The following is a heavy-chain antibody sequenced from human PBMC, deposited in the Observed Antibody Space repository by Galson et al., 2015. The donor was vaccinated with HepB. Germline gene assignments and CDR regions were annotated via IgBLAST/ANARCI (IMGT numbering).Heavy chain of an antibody. V-gene: IGHV2-5*02. CDR2: IYWDDDK. Sequence: LVKPTQTLTLTCTFSGFSLSTSEVGVGWIRQPPGKALEWLALIYWDDDKRYSPSLKNRLTITKDTSKNQVVLMMTNMDPVDTATYYCAHSPGYSYGYILDYWGQGTLVAVAS. D-gene: IGHD5-18*01. CDR3: AHSPGYSYGYILDY. J-gene: IGHJ4*02. CDR1: GFSLSTSEVG.